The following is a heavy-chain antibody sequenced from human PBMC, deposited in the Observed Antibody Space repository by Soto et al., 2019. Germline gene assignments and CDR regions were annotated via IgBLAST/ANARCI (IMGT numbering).Heavy chain of an antibody. CDR1: GFTFTSSA. CDR3: AAEPRAFQIDAFDI. J-gene: IGHJ3*02. V-gene: IGHV1-58*02. D-gene: IGHD3-10*01. Sequence: SVKVSCKASGFTFTSSAMQWVRQARGQRLEWIGWIVVGSGNTNYGQKFQERVTITRDMSTSTAYMELSSLRSEDTAVYYCAAEPRAFQIDAFDIWGQGTMVTVSS. CDR2: IVVGSGNT.